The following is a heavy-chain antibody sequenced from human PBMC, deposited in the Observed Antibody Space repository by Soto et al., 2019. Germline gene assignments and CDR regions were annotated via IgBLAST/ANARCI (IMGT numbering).Heavy chain of an antibody. D-gene: IGHD2-15*01. CDR1: GGSTSSDNY. CDR3: ARDRMYCSGGSCYGRGYYYYGMDV. V-gene: IGHV4-30-4*01. J-gene: IGHJ6*02. CDR2: IYYSGNT. Sequence: SETLSLTCTVSGGSTSSDNYWSWIRQPPGKGLEWIGHIYYSGNTDYNPSLKSRLAISIDTSKDQFSLKLSYVTAADTAAYYCARDRMYCSGGSCYGRGYYYYGMDVWGQGTKVIFSS.